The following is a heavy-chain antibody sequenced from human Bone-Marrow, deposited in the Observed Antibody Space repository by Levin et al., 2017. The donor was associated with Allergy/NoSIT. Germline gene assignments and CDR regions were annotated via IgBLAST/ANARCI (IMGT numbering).Heavy chain of an antibody. Sequence: ASQTLSLTCTVSGGSISSGGYHWSWIRQHAGKGLEWIGYIYYSGSTYYNPSLKSRAMISLDTSKNQFSLTVTSATAADAAVYYCAREDGSTFDSWGQGTLVTVSS. CDR3: AREDGSTFDS. D-gene: IGHD5-24*01. J-gene: IGHJ4*02. CDR1: GGSISSGGYH. V-gene: IGHV4-31*03. CDR2: IYYSGST.